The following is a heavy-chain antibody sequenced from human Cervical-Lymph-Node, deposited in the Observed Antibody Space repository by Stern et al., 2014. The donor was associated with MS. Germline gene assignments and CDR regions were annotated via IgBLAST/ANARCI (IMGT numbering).Heavy chain of an antibody. Sequence: QLVESGGGLVQPGRSLRLSCAASGFTFDDYAMHWVRQAPGKGLEWVSAIKWNSERTAYADSVKGRFTISRDNAKNSLYLQMSSLRAEDTALYYCAKDISSGWNGGYFQHWGQGTLVTVSS. CDR1: GFTFDDYA. J-gene: IGHJ1*01. CDR2: IKWNSERT. CDR3: AKDISSGWNGGYFQH. V-gene: IGHV3-9*01. D-gene: IGHD6-19*01.